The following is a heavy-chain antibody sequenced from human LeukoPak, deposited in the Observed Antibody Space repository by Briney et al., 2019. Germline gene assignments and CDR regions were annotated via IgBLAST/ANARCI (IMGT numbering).Heavy chain of an antibody. CDR2: ISGTGDNT. D-gene: IGHD3-10*01. CDR3: AKDRFTFVRGTSGDFFDF. CDR1: GFTFSSYA. V-gene: IGHV3-23*01. Sequence: PGGSLRLSCAASGFTFSSYAMSWVRQAPGKGLEWVSTISGTGDNTYYADSVKGRFTISREKSKNTLYLQMNSLRADDTAVYYCAKDRFTFVRGTSGDFFDFWGQGTLVTVSS. J-gene: IGHJ4*02.